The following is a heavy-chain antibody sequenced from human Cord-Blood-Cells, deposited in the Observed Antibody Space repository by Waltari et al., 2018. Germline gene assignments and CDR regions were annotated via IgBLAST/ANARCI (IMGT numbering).Heavy chain of an antibody. CDR2: INSDGSST. V-gene: IGHV3-74*01. Sequence: EVQLVESGGGLVQPGGSLRLSCAASGFTFSSYWMPWVRQAPGKGLVWFARINSDGSSTSYADSGKGRFTISRDNAKNTLYLQMNSLRAEDTAVYYCARGGDYSNAFDIWGQGTMVTVSS. CDR1: GFTFSSYW. CDR3: ARGGDYSNAFDI. D-gene: IGHD4-4*01. J-gene: IGHJ3*02.